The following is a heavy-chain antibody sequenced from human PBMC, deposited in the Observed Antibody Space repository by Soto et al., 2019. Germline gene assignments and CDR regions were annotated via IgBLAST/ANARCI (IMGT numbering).Heavy chain of an antibody. CDR3: STDRSHGVEY. V-gene: IGHV3-15*07. J-gene: IGHJ4*02. CDR1: GFTFSNAW. Sequence: GGSLRLSCAASGFTFSNAWMNWVRQAPGKGLEWVGRIKNKTDGGTTDYAAPVKGRFTISRDDSKNTLYLQMNSLKTEDTAVYYCSTDRSHGVEYGGQGTLVTVAS. D-gene: IGHD3-16*02. CDR2: IKNKTDGGTT.